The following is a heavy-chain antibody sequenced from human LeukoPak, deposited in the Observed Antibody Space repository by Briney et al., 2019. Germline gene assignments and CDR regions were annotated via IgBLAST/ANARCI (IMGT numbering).Heavy chain of an antibody. Sequence: GGSLRLSCAASGFTFSNYAMSWVRQAPGKGLEWVSAISGGGGPTYHADSVKGRFTISRDNAKNSLYLQMNSLRAEDTAVYYCTRRVVAALDGMDVWGQGTTVTVS. CDR1: GFTFSNYA. CDR2: ISGGGGPT. V-gene: IGHV3-23*01. J-gene: IGHJ6*02. D-gene: IGHD2-15*01. CDR3: TRRVVAALDGMDV.